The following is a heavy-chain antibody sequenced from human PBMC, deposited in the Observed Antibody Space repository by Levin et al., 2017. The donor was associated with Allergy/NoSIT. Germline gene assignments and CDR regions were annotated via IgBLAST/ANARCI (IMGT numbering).Heavy chain of an antibody. Sequence: PGGSLRLSCAASGFTFSSYWMSWVRQAPGKGLEWVANIKQDGSEKYYVDSVKGRFTISRDNAKNSLYLQMNSLRAEDTAVYYCASGFEWGYLEYYFDYWGQGTLVTVSS. J-gene: IGHJ4*02. CDR2: IKQDGSEK. CDR3: ASGFEWGYLEYYFDY. CDR1: GFTFSSYW. V-gene: IGHV3-7*01. D-gene: IGHD1-26*01.